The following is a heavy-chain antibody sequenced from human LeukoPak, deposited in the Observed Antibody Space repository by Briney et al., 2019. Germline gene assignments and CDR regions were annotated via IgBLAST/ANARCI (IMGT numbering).Heavy chain of an antibody. Sequence: SETLSPTCTVSGGSISSSSYYWGWIRQPPGKGLEWIGSIYYSGSTYYNPSLKSRGTISVDTSRNQFSLKLSSVTAADTAVYYCARHTTFYYFDSWGQGTLVTVSS. V-gene: IGHV4-39*01. D-gene: IGHD3-16*01. CDR3: ARHTTFYYFDS. CDR2: IYYSGST. J-gene: IGHJ4*02. CDR1: GGSISSSSYY.